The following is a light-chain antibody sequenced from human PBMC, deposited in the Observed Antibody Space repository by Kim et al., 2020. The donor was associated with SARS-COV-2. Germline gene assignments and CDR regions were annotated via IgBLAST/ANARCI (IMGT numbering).Light chain of an antibody. J-gene: IGLJ2*01. CDR1: NSNIGTHA. CDR3: SSWDDILNGRI. V-gene: IGLV1-44*01. Sequence: QSVLTQPPSASGTPGQRVTIACSGSNSNIGTHAVYWYRQFPGTAPTLLIFTTNQRPSGVPDRFSGSKSGTSASLAISGLQSDDEADYYCSSWDDILNGRIFGGGTQLTVL. CDR2: TTN.